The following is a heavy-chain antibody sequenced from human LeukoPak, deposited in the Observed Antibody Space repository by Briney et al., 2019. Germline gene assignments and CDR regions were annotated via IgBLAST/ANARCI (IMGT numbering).Heavy chain of an antibody. J-gene: IGHJ4*02. Sequence: GGSLRLSCAASGFAVSSNYMNWVRQAPGKGLEWLSVFYSGGSTDYADSVKGRFTMSRDNSKNTLDLQMNSLRAEDTAVYYCARGRGYSGYDESYPFDYWGQGTLVTVSS. CDR2: FYSGGST. CDR3: ARGRGYSGYDESYPFDY. V-gene: IGHV3-66*01. CDR1: GFAVSSNY. D-gene: IGHD5-12*01.